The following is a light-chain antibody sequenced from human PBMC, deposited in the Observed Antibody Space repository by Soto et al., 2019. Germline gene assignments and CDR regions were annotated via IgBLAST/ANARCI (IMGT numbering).Light chain of an antibody. V-gene: IGLV1-40*01. Sequence: QSVLTQPPSVSGAPGQRVTISCTGSSSNIGAYDVHWYQQLPGTAPKLLIYGNFNRPSGVPDRFSGSKSGTSAALAITGLQAEDEADYYCQSYDSSLSAWVFGGGTHLTVL. CDR1: SSNIGAYD. CDR2: GNF. J-gene: IGLJ7*01. CDR3: QSYDSSLSAWV.